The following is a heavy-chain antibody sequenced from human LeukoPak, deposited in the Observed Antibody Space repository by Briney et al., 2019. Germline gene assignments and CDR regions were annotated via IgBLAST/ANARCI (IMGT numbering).Heavy chain of an antibody. CDR3: AKDLPRMIQAAGPLDH. CDR1: GFTFSSYG. Sequence: PGGSLRLSCAASGFTFSSYGMHWVRQAPGKGLEWVAVISYDGSNKYYADSVKGRFTISRDNSKNTLYLQMNSLRAEDTAVYYCAKDLPRMIQAAGPLDHWGQGTLVTVSS. V-gene: IGHV3-30*18. J-gene: IGHJ4*02. D-gene: IGHD6-13*01. CDR2: ISYDGSNK.